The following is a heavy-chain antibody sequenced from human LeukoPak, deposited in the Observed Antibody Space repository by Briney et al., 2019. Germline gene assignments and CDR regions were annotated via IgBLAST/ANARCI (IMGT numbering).Heavy chain of an antibody. J-gene: IGHJ4*02. CDR1: GGSISSDGYY. CDR3: ARGSSGYGNDY. V-gene: IGHV4-31*03. Sequence: SETLSLTCTVSGGSISSDGYYWSWIRQHPGKGLEWIGYIYYSGSTYYNPSLKSRVTISIDTSKSQFSLKLSSVTAADTAVYYCARGSSGYGNDYWGQGTLVTVSS. CDR2: IYYSGST. D-gene: IGHD5-12*01.